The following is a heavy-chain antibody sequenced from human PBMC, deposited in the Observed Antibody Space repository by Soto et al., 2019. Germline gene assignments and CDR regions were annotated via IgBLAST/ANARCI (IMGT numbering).Heavy chain of an antibody. CDR1: GGTFSGSS. Sequence: QVQLVQSGAEVEKPGSSVKVSCKASGGTFSGSSIDWVRQAPGQGLEWMGSIIPVFGSTTYTQKFQDRVTITADTSTSTVYMELSNLRSEDTAIYYCARRPWENSDAFDIWGQGTMVTVSS. J-gene: IGHJ3*02. V-gene: IGHV1-69*06. CDR3: ARRPWENSDAFDI. D-gene: IGHD1-26*01. CDR2: IIPVFGST.